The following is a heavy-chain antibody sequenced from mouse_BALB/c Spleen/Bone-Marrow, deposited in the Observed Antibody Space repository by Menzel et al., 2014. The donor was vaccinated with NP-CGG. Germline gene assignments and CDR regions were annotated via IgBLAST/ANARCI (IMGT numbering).Heavy chain of an antibody. CDR1: GISITTGNYR. J-gene: IGHJ2*01. Sequence: EVKLQESGPGLVKPSQPVSLTCTVTGISITTGNYRWSWIRQFPGNKLEWIGYIYYSGTITYNPSLTSRTPITRDTSKNQFFLEMNSLTAEDTATYYCARELYYFDYWGQGTTLTVSS. CDR3: ARELYYFDY. V-gene: IGHV3-5*02. CDR2: IYYSGTI.